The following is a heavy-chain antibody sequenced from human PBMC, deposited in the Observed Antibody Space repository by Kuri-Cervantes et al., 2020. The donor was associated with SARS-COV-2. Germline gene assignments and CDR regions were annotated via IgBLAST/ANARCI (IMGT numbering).Heavy chain of an antibody. CDR3: ARAQRDFCSASVDY. CDR1: GDSMDSVYYY. CDR2: TLYSGSP. Sequence: SETLSLTCIVSGDSMDSVYYYWSWIRQPPGKGLEWIGYTLYSGSPYYNPSLKSRLSISVDTSKKQFSLNLGSVTVADTAVYYCARAQRDFCSASVDYWGQGLLVTVSS. J-gene: IGHJ4*02. D-gene: IGHD3-3*01. V-gene: IGHV4-30-4*01.